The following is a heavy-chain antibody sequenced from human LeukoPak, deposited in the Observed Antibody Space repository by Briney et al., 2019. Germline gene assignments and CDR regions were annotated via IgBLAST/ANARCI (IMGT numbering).Heavy chain of an antibody. D-gene: IGHD2-2*01. CDR3: ARGNAPLPFDS. CDR2: ISSDGGYI. CDR1: GFTFSTYS. V-gene: IGHV3-21*01. Sequence: GGSLRLSCAGSGFTFSTYSIHWVRQAPGKGLEWVSSISSDGGYIYYADSVKGRFTISRDNAKNSVYLQMKSLRAEDTAVYYCARGNAPLPFDSWGQGTLVTVSS. J-gene: IGHJ4*02.